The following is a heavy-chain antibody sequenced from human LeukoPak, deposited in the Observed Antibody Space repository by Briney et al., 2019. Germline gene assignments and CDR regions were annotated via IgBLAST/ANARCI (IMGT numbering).Heavy chain of an antibody. V-gene: IGHV3-64D*06. CDR3: VKDTYLDY. D-gene: IGHD2-21*01. CDR1: GFTFSSYD. J-gene: IGHJ4*02. CDR2: ISSNGGST. Sequence: GSLRLSCAGAGFTFSSYDMHWVRQVPGKGLEYVSSISSNGGSTYYADSVKGRFTISRDNSKNTLYLQMSSLRSEDTAVYYCVKDTYLDYWGQGTLVTVSS.